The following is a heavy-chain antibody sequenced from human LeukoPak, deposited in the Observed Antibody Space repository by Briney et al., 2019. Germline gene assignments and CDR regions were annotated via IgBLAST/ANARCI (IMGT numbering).Heavy chain of an antibody. Sequence: GGSLRLSCAASGFTFSSYWMHWVRQAPGKGLVWVSRINSDGSTTSYADSVKGRFTISRDNAKNTLYLQMNSLRAEDTAVYYCARVSPNTVTTLQYFDYWGQGTLVTVSS. CDR1: GFTFSSYW. CDR3: ARVSPNTVTTLQYFDY. J-gene: IGHJ4*02. CDR2: INSDGSTT. V-gene: IGHV3-74*01. D-gene: IGHD4-17*01.